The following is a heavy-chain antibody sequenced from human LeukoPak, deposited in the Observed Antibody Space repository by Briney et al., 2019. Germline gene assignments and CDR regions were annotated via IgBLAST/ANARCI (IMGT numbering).Heavy chain of an antibody. D-gene: IGHD6-13*01. CDR1: GFIFSNYW. Sequence: GGSLRLSSAASGFIFSNYWMHWVRQAPGKGLVWVSRITSDGSSTNYADSVKGRFTISRDNAKNTLYLQMNSLRAEDTAVYYCARGLSSSWYVNYWGQGTLVTVSS. J-gene: IGHJ4*02. CDR3: ARGLSSSWYVNY. CDR2: ITSDGSST. V-gene: IGHV3-74*01.